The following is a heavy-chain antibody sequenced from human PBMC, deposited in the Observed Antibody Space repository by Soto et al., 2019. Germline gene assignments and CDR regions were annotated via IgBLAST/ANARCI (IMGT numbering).Heavy chain of an antibody. V-gene: IGHV3-48*02. CDR3: AREEANKGGSYLVGAFDI. CDR2: ISSSSSTI. Sequence: GGSLRLSCAASGFTFSSYSMNWVRQAPGKGLEWVSYISSSSSTIYYADSVKGRFTISRDNAKNSLYLQMNSLRDEDTAVYYCAREEANKGGSYLVGAFDIWGQGTMVTVSS. CDR1: GFTFSSYS. J-gene: IGHJ3*02. D-gene: IGHD1-26*01.